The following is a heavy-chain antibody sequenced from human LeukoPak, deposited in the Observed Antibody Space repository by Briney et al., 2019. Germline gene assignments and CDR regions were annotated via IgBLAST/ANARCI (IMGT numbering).Heavy chain of an antibody. Sequence: GGSLRLSCAASGFIFSSYEMNWVRQAPGKGLEWVSYISSGGSTIYYADSVKGRFTISRDNAKNSLYLQMNSLRAEDTAVYYCARVGWFGGCYFDYWGQEIVVPLFS. J-gene: IGHJ4*02. CDR2: ISSGGSTI. V-gene: IGHV3-48*03. CDR1: GFIFSSYE. CDR3: ARVGWFGGCYFDY. D-gene: IGHD3-10*01.